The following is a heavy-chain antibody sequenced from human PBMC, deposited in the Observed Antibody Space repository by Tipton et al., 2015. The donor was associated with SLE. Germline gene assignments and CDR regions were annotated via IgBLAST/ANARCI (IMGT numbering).Heavy chain of an antibody. Sequence: LRLSCTVSGGSFTTDQWTWIRKPPEKGLAWIGYVNTSGYTRYNPSLKSRVSMSVDTSKKQFSLKLTSVTAADTAIYYCASVDSGVWGQGTLVTVSS. V-gene: IGHV4-4*08. CDR2: VNTSGYT. CDR1: GGSFTTDQ. D-gene: IGHD3-10*01. J-gene: IGHJ4*02. CDR3: ASVDSGV.